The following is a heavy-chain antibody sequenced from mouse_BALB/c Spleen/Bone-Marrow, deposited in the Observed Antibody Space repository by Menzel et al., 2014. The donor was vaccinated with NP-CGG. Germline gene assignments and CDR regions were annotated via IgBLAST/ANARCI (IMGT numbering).Heavy chain of an antibody. CDR3: ARDDGFAY. V-gene: IGHV1-80*01. CDR2: IYPGDGDT. D-gene: IGHD2-12*01. Sequence: VQLQQTGPEPVRPWSSVKISCKASGYAFSSYWMNWVKQRPGQGLEWIGQIYPGDGDTNYNGKFKGKATLTADKSSSTAYMQLSSLTSEDSAVYFCARDDGFAYWGQGTPVTVPA. J-gene: IGHJ3*01. CDR1: GYAFSSYW.